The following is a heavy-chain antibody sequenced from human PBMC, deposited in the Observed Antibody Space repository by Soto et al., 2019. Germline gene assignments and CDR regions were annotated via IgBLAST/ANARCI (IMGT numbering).Heavy chain of an antibody. D-gene: IGHD3-10*01. CDR1: GYTFTSYA. J-gene: IGHJ6*03. Sequence: QVQLVPAGAEVKKPGASVKVSCKASGYTFTSYAMHWVRQAPGQRLEWMGWINAGNGNTKYSQKVQGRGTITRDTSASTDYMELSSLSSEDTAVYYCASGYYGSGRYWDYYYYMDVWGKGTTVTVSS. CDR2: INAGNGNT. V-gene: IGHV1-3*01. CDR3: ASGYYGSGRYWDYYYYMDV.